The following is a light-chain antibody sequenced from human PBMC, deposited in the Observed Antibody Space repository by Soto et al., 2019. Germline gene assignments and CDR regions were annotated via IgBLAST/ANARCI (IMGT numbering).Light chain of an antibody. CDR2: GNN. Sequence: QSVLTHPPSVSWAPGHTVTISCTGSSSNIGARYDVHWYQQLPGTAPKLLIYGNNNRPSGVPDRISGSKSDTSASLAITGLQAEDEADYYCQSYDSTLSGYVFGTGTKVTVL. CDR3: QSYDSTLSGYV. V-gene: IGLV1-40*01. J-gene: IGLJ1*01. CDR1: SSNIGARYD.